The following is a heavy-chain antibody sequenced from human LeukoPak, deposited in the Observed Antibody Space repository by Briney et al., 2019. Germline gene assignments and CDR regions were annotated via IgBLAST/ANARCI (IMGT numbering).Heavy chain of an antibody. CDR1: GFTFSSYS. CDR3: ARDGDGYSEGYFDY. CDR2: ISSSSSYI. V-gene: IGHV3-21*01. J-gene: IGHJ4*02. D-gene: IGHD5-24*01. Sequence: GGSLRLSCAASGFTFSSYSMNWVRQAPGKGLEWVSSISSSSSYIYYADSVKGRFTTSRDNAKNSLYLQMNSLRAEDTAVYYCARDGDGYSEGYFDYWGQGTLVTVSS.